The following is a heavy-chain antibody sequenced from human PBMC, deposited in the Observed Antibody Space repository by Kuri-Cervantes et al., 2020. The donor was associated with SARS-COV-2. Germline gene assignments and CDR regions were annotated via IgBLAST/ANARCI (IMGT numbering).Heavy chain of an antibody. CDR3: ARDRIGIAAAGTSHWFDP. J-gene: IGHJ5*02. D-gene: IGHD6-13*01. CDR1: GGSNSSGSYY. Sequence: LYCTVSGGSNSSGSYYWSWIRQPAGKGLEWIRRIYTSGSTNYNPSLRSRVTISVDTSKNQFSLKLSSVTAADTAVYYCARDRIGIAAAGTSHWFDPWGQGTLVTVSS. V-gene: IGHV4-61*02. CDR2: IYTSGST.